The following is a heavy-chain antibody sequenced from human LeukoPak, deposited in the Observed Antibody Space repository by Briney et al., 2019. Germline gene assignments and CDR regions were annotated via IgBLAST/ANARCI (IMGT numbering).Heavy chain of an antibody. D-gene: IGHD1-1*01. J-gene: IGHJ4*02. CDR3: AKLMRSYNWNDFDY. CDR1: GFNFSGYA. V-gene: IGHV3-23*01. Sequence: GGSLRLSCAASGFNFSGYAMSWVRQAPGKGLEWVSAIRGSGASTYYADSVKGRFTIPRDNSKNTVYLQMNSLRAEDTAVYYCAKLMRSYNWNDFDYWGQGTLVTVSS. CDR2: IRGSGAST.